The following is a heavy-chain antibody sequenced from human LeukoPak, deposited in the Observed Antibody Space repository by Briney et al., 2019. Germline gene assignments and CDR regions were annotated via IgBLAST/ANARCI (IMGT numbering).Heavy chain of an antibody. J-gene: IGHJ3*02. V-gene: IGHV6-1*01. D-gene: IGHD6-6*01. Sequence: SQTLSLTCAISGDSVSSNSAAWNWIRQSPSRGLEWLGRTCYRSKWYNDYAVSVKSRITINPDTSKNQFSLQLNSVTPEDTAVYYCARDHRYSSSSRLLDAFDIWGQGTMVTVSS. CDR3: ARDHRYSSSSRLLDAFDI. CDR2: TCYRSKWYN. CDR1: GDSVSSNSAA.